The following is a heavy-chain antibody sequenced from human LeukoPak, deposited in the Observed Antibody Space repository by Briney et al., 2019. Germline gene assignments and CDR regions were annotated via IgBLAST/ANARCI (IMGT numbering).Heavy chain of an antibody. CDR2: IKQDGSEK. J-gene: IGHJ4*02. CDR1: GFTFSSYW. Sequence: SGGSLRLSCAASGFTFSSYWMSKVRQAPGKRLEWVANIKQDGSEKYYVDSVKGRFTISRDNAKNSLYLQMNSVRVEDTAVYYCARDVPVAGLDYWGQGTLVTVSS. D-gene: IGHD6-19*01. V-gene: IGHV3-7*03. CDR3: ARDVPVAGLDY.